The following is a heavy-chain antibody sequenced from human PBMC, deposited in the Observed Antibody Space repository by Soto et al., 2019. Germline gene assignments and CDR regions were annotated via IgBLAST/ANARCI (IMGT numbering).Heavy chain of an antibody. V-gene: IGHV3-23*01. D-gene: IGHD5-12*01. Sequence: PGGSLRLSCAASGFTFSSYAMSWVRQAPGKGLEWVSAISGSGGSTYYADSVKGRFTISRDNSKNTLYLQMNSLRAEDTAVYYCAKGQFTGGYDSTMDLYFDYWGQGTLVTVSS. CDR1: GFTFSSYA. CDR3: AKGQFTGGYDSTMDLYFDY. CDR2: ISGSGGST. J-gene: IGHJ4*02.